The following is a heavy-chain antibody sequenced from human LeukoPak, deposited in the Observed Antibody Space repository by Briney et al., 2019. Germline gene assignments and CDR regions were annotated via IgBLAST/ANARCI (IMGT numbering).Heavy chain of an antibody. V-gene: IGHV1-2*02. CDR3: ARGARGGSYYYDSSGYYGALENNWFDP. CDR2: INPNSGGT. J-gene: IGHJ5*02. CDR1: VYTFTGYS. Sequence: ASVKVSCKAFVYTFTGYSMYWVRQAPGQGLEWMGWINPNSGGTNYAQKFQGRVTMTRDTSISTAYMELSRLRSDDTAVYYCARGARGGSYYYDSSGYYGALENNWFDPWGQGTLVTVSS. D-gene: IGHD3-22*01.